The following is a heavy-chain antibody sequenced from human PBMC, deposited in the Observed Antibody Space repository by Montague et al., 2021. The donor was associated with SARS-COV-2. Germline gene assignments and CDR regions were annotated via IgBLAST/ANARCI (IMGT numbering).Heavy chain of an antibody. CDR2: IHHTGST. Sequence: SETLSLTCAVYGGSFSGYYWSWIRQPPGKGLEWIGQIHHTGSTIYKPSLKSRVTISEDTSKNHFSLRLSSVTAADTAVYYCARSESPSYSSSPFDYWGQGTLVTVSS. V-gene: IGHV4-34*01. D-gene: IGHD6-13*01. CDR1: GGSFSGYY. CDR3: ARSESPSYSSSPFDY. J-gene: IGHJ4*02.